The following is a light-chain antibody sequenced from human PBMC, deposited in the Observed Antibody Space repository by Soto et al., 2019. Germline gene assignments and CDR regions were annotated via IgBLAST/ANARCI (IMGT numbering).Light chain of an antibody. J-gene: IGLJ1*01. CDR3: SSYTSSCIYV. Sequence: QSVLTQPASVSWCPGQSITISCTGTSSDVGGYNYVSWYQQHPGTAPKLMIYDVSNRPSGVSNRFSGSKSGNTASLTISGLQAEDEADYYCSSYTSSCIYVFGTGTKVTVL. CDR2: DVS. CDR1: SSDVGGYNY. V-gene: IGLV2-14*01.